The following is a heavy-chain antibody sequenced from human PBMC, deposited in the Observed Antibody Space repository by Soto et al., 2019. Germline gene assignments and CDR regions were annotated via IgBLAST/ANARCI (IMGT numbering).Heavy chain of an antibody. CDR2: IYHSGST. CDR1: GGSISSSNW. V-gene: IGHV4-4*02. D-gene: IGHD5-12*01. J-gene: IGHJ4*02. Sequence: PSETLSLTCAVSGGSISSSNWWSWVRQPPGKGLEWIGEIYHSGSTYYNPSLKSRVTISVDTSKNQFSLKLSSVTAADTAVYYCARQDIETSLDYWGQGTLVTVSS. CDR3: ARQDIETSLDY.